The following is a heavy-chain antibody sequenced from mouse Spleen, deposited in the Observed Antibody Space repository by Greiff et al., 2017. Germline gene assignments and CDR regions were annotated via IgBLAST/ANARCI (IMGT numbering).Heavy chain of an antibody. CDR1: GYTFTDYY. V-gene: IGHV1-76*01. CDR2: IYPGSGNT. Sequence: VQRVESGAELVRPGASVKLSCKASGYTFTDYYINWVKQRPGQGLEWIARIYPGSGNTYYNEKFKGKATLTAEKSSSTAYMQLSSLTSEDSAVYFCASKTWFAYWGQGTLVTVSA. J-gene: IGHJ3*01. CDR3: ASKTWFAY.